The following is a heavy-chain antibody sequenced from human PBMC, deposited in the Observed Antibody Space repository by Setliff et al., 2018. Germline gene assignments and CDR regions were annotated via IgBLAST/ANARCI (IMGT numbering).Heavy chain of an antibody. D-gene: IGHD3-22*01. CDR3: ARAHTWSLPNDNSGYPGWFDP. Sequence: TLSLTCAVSGFSISSGYYRGWIRQPPGKGLEWIVNIHHSGKAYYNPSLKSRVTMSVDTSKNHVSLKLSSVTAADTAVYYCARAHTWSLPNDNSGYPGWFDPWGQGTLVTVSS. V-gene: IGHV4-38-2*01. J-gene: IGHJ5*02. CDR1: GFSISSGYY. CDR2: IHHSGKA.